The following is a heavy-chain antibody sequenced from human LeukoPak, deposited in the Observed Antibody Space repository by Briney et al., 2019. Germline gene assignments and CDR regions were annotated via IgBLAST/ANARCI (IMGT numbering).Heavy chain of an antibody. CDR1: GFTFSSYG. D-gene: IGHD1-26*01. V-gene: IGHV3-30*02. CDR3: AGAAPTKRGAFDI. CDR2: IRYDGSNK. J-gene: IGHJ3*02. Sequence: GGSLRLSCAASGFTFSSYGMHWVRQAPGKGLEWGAFIRYDGSNKYYADSMKGRFTISRDNSKNTLYLQMNSLRAEDTAVYYCAGAAPTKRGAFDIWGQGTIVTVSS.